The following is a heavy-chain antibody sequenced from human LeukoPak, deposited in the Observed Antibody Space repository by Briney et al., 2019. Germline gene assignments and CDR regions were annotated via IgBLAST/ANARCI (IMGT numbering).Heavy chain of an antibody. Sequence: GGSLRLSCAASGFTFSTYAMTWVRQAPGKGLEWVSLITGGGGSTYYVDSVKGRFTISRDNSKSTLYLEMNSLRAEETAVYYCAKRSGTASLGGTNFDYWGQGTRVTVSS. CDR3: AKRSGTASLGGTNFDY. CDR1: GFTFSTYA. J-gene: IGHJ4*02. D-gene: IGHD6-19*01. CDR2: ITGGGGST. V-gene: IGHV3-23*01.